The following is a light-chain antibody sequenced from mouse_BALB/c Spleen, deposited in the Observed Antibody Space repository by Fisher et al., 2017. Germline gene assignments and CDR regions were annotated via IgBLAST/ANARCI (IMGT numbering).Light chain of an antibody. CDR3: QQRSSYPLT. J-gene: IGKJ2*01. CDR1: SSVSY. CDR2: DTS. Sequence: IVMTQSPAIMSASPGEKVTMTCSASSSVSYMHWYQQKSGTSPKRWIYDTSKLASGVPARFSGSGSGTSYSLTISRMEAEDAATYYCQQRSSYPLTFGGGTKLEIK. V-gene: IGKV4-59*01.